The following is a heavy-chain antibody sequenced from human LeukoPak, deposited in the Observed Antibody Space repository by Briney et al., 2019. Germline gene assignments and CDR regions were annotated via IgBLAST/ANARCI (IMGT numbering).Heavy chain of an antibody. J-gene: IGHJ3*02. CDR1: GGSISSYY. CDR3: ARGSGYYYSGAFDI. Sequence: AETLSLTCTVSGGSISSYYWSWIRQPPGKGLEWIGYIYYSGSTNYNPSLKSRVTISVDTSKNQFSLKLSSVTAADTAVYYCARGSGYYYSGAFDIWGQGTMVTVSS. CDR2: IYYSGST. D-gene: IGHD3-22*01. V-gene: IGHV4-59*01.